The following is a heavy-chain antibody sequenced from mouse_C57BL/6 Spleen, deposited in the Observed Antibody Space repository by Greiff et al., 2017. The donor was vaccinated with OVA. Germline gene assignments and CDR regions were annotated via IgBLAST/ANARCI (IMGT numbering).Heavy chain of an antibody. CDR1: GFTFNTYA. Sequence: EVQVVESGGGLVQPKGSLKLSCAASGFTFNTYAMHWVRQAPGKGLEWVARIRSKSSNYATYYADSVKDRFTISRDDSQSMLYLQMNNLKTEDTAMYYCVRERGLYDYDEGFAYWGQGTLVTVSA. CDR2: IRSKSSNYAT. J-gene: IGHJ3*01. V-gene: IGHV10-3*01. D-gene: IGHD2-4*01. CDR3: VRERGLYDYDEGFAY.